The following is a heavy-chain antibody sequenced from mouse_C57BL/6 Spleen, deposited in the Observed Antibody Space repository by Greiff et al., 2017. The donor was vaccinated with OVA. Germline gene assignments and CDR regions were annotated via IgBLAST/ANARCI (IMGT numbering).Heavy chain of an antibody. V-gene: IGHV14-1*01. J-gene: IGHJ2*01. Sequence: VQLQQSGAELVRPGASVKLSCTASGFNIKDYYMHWVKQRPEQGLEWIGRIDPEDGDTEYAPKFQGKATMTADTSSNTAYLQLSSLTSEDTAVYYCTTGVTTEEIHFDYWGQGTTLTVSS. CDR3: TTGVTTEEIHFDY. CDR2: IDPEDGDT. CDR1: GFNIKDYY. D-gene: IGHD1-1*01.